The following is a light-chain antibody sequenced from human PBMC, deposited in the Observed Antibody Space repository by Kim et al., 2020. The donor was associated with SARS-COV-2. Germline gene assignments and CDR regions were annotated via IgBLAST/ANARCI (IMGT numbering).Light chain of an antibody. V-gene: IGKV1-8*01. Sequence: AIRITQSPSSLSASTGDRVTITCGASQGISSYLAWYQQKPGKAPKLLIYAASTLQSGVPSRFSGSGSGTDFTLTISCPQSEDFATYYCQQYYSYPWTFGQGTKVDIK. CDR2: AAS. CDR1: QGISSY. CDR3: QQYYSYPWT. J-gene: IGKJ1*01.